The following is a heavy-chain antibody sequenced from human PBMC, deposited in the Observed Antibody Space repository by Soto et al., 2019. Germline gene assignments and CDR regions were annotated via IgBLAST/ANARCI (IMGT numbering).Heavy chain of an antibody. CDR3: AIDGEGRQDSMDV. D-gene: IGHD4-17*01. J-gene: IGHJ6*03. CDR1: GFTFSSYA. CDR2: IWYDVSKT. V-gene: IGHV3-33*01. Sequence: QVQLVESGGGVVQPGRSLRLSCAASGFTFSSYAMHWVRQAPGKGLEWVAVIWYDVSKTYYADSVKGRLTISRDNSKNTLYLQMNSLRVEDTAVYYCAIDGEGRQDSMDVWGKGTTVTVSS.